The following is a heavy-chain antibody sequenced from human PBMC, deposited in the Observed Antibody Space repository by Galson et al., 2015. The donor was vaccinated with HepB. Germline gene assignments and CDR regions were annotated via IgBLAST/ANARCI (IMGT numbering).Heavy chain of an antibody. D-gene: IGHD5-12*01. J-gene: IGHJ4*02. CDR1: GFTFNSYT. V-gene: IGHV3-21*01. CDR2: ISSGSSYI. CDR3: ARCSSGYSSDY. Sequence: SLRLSCAASGFTFNSYTMNWVRQAPGKGLEWVSSISSGSSYISYADSVNGRFTVSRDNAKNSLYLQMNSLRAEDTAVYYCARCSSGYSSDYWGQGTLVTVSS.